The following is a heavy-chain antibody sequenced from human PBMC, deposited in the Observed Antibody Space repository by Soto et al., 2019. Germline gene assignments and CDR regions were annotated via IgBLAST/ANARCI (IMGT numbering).Heavy chain of an antibody. CDR2: IIPILGIA. J-gene: IGHJ5*02. D-gene: IGHD6-13*01. CDR3: ARYERDSCSWFPGSNWFDP. Sequence: QVQLVQSGAEVKKPGSSVKVSCKASGGTFSSYTISWVRQAPGQGLEWMGRIIPILGIANYAQKFQGRVKRTADNSTSTAYMELSSLRSEDTAVYYCARYERDSCSWFPGSNWFDPLVQGTLVTVAS. CDR1: GGTFSSYT. V-gene: IGHV1-69*02.